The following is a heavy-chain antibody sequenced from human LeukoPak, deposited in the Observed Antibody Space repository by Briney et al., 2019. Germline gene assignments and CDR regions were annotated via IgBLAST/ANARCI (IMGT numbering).Heavy chain of an antibody. D-gene: IGHD4/OR15-4a*01. V-gene: IGHV3-66*01. CDR3: ARGARGAYFDY. Sequence: GGSLRLSCAASGFTIGSSYMSWVRQVPGKGLEWVSYIYGADTIYYADFVKDRFTISRDSNRNILYLQMNSLRADDTAVYYCARGARGAYFDYWGQGTLVTVSS. CDR1: GFTIGSSY. CDR2: IYGADTI. J-gene: IGHJ4*02.